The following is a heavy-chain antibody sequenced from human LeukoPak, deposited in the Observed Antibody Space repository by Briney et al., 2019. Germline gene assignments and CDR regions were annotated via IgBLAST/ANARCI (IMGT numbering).Heavy chain of an antibody. CDR1: GFTFSSYA. CDR2: ISGSGGST. CDR3: AKDLLGDFWSGYYKGNWFDP. D-gene: IGHD3-3*01. J-gene: IGHJ5*02. V-gene: IGHV3-23*01. Sequence: GGSLRLSCAASGFTFSSYAMSWVRQAPGKGLEWVSAISGSGGSTHYADSVKGRFTISRDNSKNTLYLQMNSLRAEDTAVYYCAKDLLGDFWSGYYKGNWFDPWGQGTLVTVSS.